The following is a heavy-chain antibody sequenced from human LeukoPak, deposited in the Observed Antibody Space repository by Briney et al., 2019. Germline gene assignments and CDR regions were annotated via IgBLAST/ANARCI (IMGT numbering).Heavy chain of an antibody. D-gene: IGHD6-19*01. CDR1: GGSISSYY. CDR3: ARGIAVAGPVAPIDY. CDR2: INHSGST. J-gene: IGHJ4*02. V-gene: IGHV4-34*01. Sequence: SETLSLTCTVSGGSISSYYWSWIRQPPGKGLEWIGEINHSGSTNYNPSLKSRVTISVDTSKNQFSLKLSSVTAADTAVYYCARGIAVAGPVAPIDYWGQGTLVTVSS.